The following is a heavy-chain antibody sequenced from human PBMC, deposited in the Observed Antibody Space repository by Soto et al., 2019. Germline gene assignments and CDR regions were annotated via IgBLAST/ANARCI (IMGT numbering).Heavy chain of an antibody. D-gene: IGHD3-16*02. CDR3: ARGRYDYYYMDV. CDR2: MNPNSGNT. Sequence: GASVKVSCKASGYTFTSYYMHWVRQATGQGLEWMGWMNPNSGNTGYAQKFQGRVTMTRNTSISTAYMELSSLRSEDTAVYYCARGRYDYYYMDVWGKGTTVTVSS. V-gene: IGHV1-8*02. J-gene: IGHJ6*03. CDR1: GYTFTSYY.